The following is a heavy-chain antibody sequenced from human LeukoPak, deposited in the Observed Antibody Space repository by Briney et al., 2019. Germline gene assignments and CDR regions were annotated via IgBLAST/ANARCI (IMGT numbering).Heavy chain of an antibody. V-gene: IGHV4-39*07. CDR3: ARVRWILEY. D-gene: IGHD4-23*01. J-gene: IGHJ4*02. CDR1: GGSVRNNNYF. Sequence: PSETLSLTCSVSGGSVRNNNYFWGWIRQPPGKALQWIGSIHYNGSTYSNPSLKSRVTVSIDISKNHFSLRLTSMTAADTAIYYCARVRWILEYWGPGILVTVSS. CDR2: IHYNGST.